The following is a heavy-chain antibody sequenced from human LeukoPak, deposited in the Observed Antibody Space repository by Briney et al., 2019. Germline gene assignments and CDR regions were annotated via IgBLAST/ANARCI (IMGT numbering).Heavy chain of an antibody. CDR3: ARQLYSSGSYFAPMDV. CDR2: ISYSGNT. D-gene: IGHD3-10*01. CDR1: GGSISSTSYY. Sequence: SETLSLTCTVSGGSISSTSYYWGWIRQPPGKGLEWIGSISYSGNTYYNPSLKSRVTISLDTSKNQFSLKLSSVTAADTAVHYCARQLYSSGSYFAPMDVWGKGTTVTISS. J-gene: IGHJ6*03. V-gene: IGHV4-39*01.